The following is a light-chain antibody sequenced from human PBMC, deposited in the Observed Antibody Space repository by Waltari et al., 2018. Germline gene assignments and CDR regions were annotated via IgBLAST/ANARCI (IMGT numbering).Light chain of an antibody. CDR2: EVS. CDR1: SIDVGAYQF. Sequence: QSALTPPVSVSASPGQSITISCTGTSIDVGAYQFFSWYQQHPGKAPKLMIYEVSNRPSGVSSRFSASKSGNTASLTISGLQAEDEADYYCTSFTSRSTWVFGGGTKLTVL. V-gene: IGLV2-14*01. CDR3: TSFTSRSTWV. J-gene: IGLJ3*02.